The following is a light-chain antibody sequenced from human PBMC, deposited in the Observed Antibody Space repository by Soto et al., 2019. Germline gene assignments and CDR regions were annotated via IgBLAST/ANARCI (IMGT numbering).Light chain of an antibody. CDR3: GSCAVSSLFGG. J-gene: IGLJ1*01. V-gene: IGLV2-23*02. CDR1: IXDAGSYTL. Sequence: QSALTPPDSASGSPGQTLTITCTGTIXDAGSYTLVSWYQQHPGKAPKLMNYAVSKRPSGLSDRFSGSKTGNTAALTISGLQAEYEADYYGGSCAVSSLFGGVGSGTKVTV. CDR2: AVS.